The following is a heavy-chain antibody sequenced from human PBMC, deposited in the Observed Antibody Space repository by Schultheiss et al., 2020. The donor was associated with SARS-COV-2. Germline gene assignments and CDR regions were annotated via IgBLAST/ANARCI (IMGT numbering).Heavy chain of an antibody. J-gene: IGHJ6*02. CDR3: ARVQKLMITFGGAKDYYGMDV. Sequence: SETLSLTCVVSGGSISSSNWWSWVRQPPGKGLEWIGEIYHSGSTNYSASLKSRVTISVDKSKNQFSLKLSSVTAADTAVYYCARVQKLMITFGGAKDYYGMDVWGQGTTVTVSS. D-gene: IGHD3-16*01. CDR1: GGSISSSNW. V-gene: IGHV4-4*02. CDR2: IYHSGST.